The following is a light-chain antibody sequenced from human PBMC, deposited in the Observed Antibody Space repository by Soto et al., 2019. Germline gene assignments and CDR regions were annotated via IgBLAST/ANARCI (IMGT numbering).Light chain of an antibody. CDR1: QPIRNF. Sequence: DIQMTQSPSSLSASVGDRVTITCRSSQPIRNFLNWYQQKPGKAPELLIYAASSLHSGVPSRFSGSGFGTDFTLTITSLEPEDSATYYCQQSYNTPRTFGQGTKVQI. V-gene: IGKV1-39*01. CDR3: QQSYNTPRT. CDR2: AAS. J-gene: IGKJ2*01.